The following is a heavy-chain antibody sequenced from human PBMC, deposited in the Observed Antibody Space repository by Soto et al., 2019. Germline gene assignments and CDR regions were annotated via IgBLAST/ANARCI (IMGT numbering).Heavy chain of an antibody. Sequence: PSETLSLTCTVSDGSISTSSYYWGWIRQSPGKGLEWIGTIFYTGRTYYNPSLESRVTLSVDTSKNQFSLHLTSVTAADTAMYYCKRHNTNHYDSSGYFDYWGQVTLVTVSS. CDR1: DGSISTSSYY. CDR2: IFYTGRT. V-gene: IGHV4-39*01. D-gene: IGHD3-22*01. CDR3: KRHNTNHYDSSGYFDY. J-gene: IGHJ4*02.